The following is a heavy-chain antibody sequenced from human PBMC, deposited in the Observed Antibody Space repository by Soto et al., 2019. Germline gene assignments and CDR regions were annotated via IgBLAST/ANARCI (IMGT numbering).Heavy chain of an antibody. D-gene: IGHD1-7*01. V-gene: IGHV4-34*01. CDR2: ISQSGRS. CDR3: ARRPMPSPTNYRLDV. CDR1: GGSLSGNY. Sequence: SETLSLTYAVYGGSLSGNYWTWIRQSPGKGLEWIGEISQSGRSNYSPSLNSRVTLSVDTSERQFSLRLSSVTAADTAVYYCARRPMPSPTNYRLDVWATGTTVTVSS. J-gene: IGHJ6*04.